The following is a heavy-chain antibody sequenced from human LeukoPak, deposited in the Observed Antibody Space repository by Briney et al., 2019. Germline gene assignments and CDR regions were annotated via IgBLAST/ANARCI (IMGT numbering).Heavy chain of an antibody. Sequence: GGSLRLSCAVSGFTFSDYWMSWVRQAPGKGLEWVANIKQDGSEKHYVDSVKGRFTISRDNAKNSLYLQMKSLRAEDTAVYYCARHTTLDPWGQGALVTVSS. J-gene: IGHJ5*02. CDR2: IKQDGSEK. CDR1: GFTFSDYW. D-gene: IGHD1-14*01. V-gene: IGHV3-7*01. CDR3: ARHTTLDP.